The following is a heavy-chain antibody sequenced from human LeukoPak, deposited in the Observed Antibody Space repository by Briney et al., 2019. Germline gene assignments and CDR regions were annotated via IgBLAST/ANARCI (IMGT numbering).Heavy chain of an antibody. CDR3: ARRPRGIIIKSWFDS. J-gene: IGHJ5*01. D-gene: IGHD3-10*01. V-gene: IGHV4-39*07. CDR2: IFYSGST. Sequence: PSETLSLTCTVSGGSSSTSSYYWGWVRQPPGKGLEWSGNIFYSGSTYCSPSLRSRVTISLATSRNQFSLKLNSVTAADTAVYYCARRPRGIIIKSWFDSWGQGTLVTVSA. CDR1: GGSSSTSSYY.